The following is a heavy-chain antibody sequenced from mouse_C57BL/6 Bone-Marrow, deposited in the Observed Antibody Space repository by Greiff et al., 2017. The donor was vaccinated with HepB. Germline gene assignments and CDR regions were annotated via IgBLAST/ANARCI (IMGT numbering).Heavy chain of an antibody. J-gene: IGHJ3*01. CDR2: IDPEDGET. D-gene: IGHD1-1*01. CDR1: GFNIKDYY. V-gene: IGHV14-2*01. Sequence: VQLQQSGAELVKPGASVKLSCTASGFNIKDYYMHWVKQRTEQGLEWIGRIDPEDGETKYAPKFQGKATITADTSSNTAYLQLISLTSEDTAVYYCARERAIYYYGSSYVGFAYWGQGTLVTVSA. CDR3: ARERAIYYYGSSYVGFAY.